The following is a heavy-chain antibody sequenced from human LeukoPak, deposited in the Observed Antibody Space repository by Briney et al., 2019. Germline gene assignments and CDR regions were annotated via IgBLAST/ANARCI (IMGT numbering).Heavy chain of an antibody. CDR3: AREETAMADAFDI. Sequence: AGGSLRLSCAASGFTVSSNYMSWVRQAPGKGLEWVSVIYSGGSTYYADSVKGRFTISRDNSKNTLYLQMNSLRAEDTAVYYCAREETAMADAFDIWGQGTMVTVSS. CDR2: IYSGGST. D-gene: IGHD5-18*01. CDR1: GFTVSSNY. J-gene: IGHJ3*02. V-gene: IGHV3-66*01.